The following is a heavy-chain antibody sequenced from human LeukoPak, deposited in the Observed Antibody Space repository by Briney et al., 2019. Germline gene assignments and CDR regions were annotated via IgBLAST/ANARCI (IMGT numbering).Heavy chain of an antibody. V-gene: IGHV4-4*09. J-gene: IGHJ6*02. CDR1: GGSFSSYY. CDR2: IYTSGST. Sequence: SETLSLTCTVSGGSFSSYYWSWIRQPPGKGLEWIGYIYTSGSTNYNPSLKSRVTISVDTSKNQFSLKLSSVTAADTAVYYCARHDPNYYYGMDVWGQGTTVTVSS. CDR3: ARHDPNYYYGMDV.